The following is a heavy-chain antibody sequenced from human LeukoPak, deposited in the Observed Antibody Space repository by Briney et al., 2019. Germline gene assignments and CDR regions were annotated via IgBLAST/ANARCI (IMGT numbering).Heavy chain of an antibody. J-gene: IGHJ4*02. CDR2: ISYDGSNK. V-gene: IGHV3-30-3*01. CDR1: GFTFSSYA. Sequence: KSGGSLRLSCAASGFTFSSYAMHWVRQAPGKGLEWVAVISYDGSNKYYADSVKGRFTISRDNSKNTLYLQMNSLRAEDTAVYYCARQPGSGTPYSFDYWGQGTLVTVSS. CDR3: ARQPGSGTPYSFDY. D-gene: IGHD1-14*01.